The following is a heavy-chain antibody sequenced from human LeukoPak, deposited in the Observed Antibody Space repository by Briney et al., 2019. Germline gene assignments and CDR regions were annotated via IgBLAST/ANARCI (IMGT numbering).Heavy chain of an antibody. CDR2: INPSGGST. D-gene: IGHD6-13*01. CDR3: AIGEIAAAGTGY. J-gene: IGHJ4*02. V-gene: IGHV1-46*01. CDR1: GYTFTSYY. Sequence: ASVKVSCKASGYTFTSYYMHWVRQAPGQGLEWMGIINPSGGSTSYAQKFQGRVTMTRDMSTSTVYMELSSLRSEDTAVYYCAIGEIAAAGTGYWGQGTLVTVSS.